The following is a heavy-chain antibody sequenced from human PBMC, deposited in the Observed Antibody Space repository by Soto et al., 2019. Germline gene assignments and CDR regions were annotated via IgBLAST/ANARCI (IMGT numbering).Heavy chain of an antibody. CDR2: INHSGST. Sequence: SETLSLTCAVYGGSFSGYYWSWIRQPPGKGLEWIGEINHSGSTNYNPSLKSRVTISVDTSKNQFSLKLSSVTAADTAVYYCARTPQIAAAGKNYFDYRGQGTLVTVSS. D-gene: IGHD6-13*01. CDR3: ARTPQIAAAGKNYFDY. V-gene: IGHV4-34*01. J-gene: IGHJ4*02. CDR1: GGSFSGYY.